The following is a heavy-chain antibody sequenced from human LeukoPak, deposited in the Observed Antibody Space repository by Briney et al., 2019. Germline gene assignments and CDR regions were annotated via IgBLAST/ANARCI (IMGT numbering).Heavy chain of an antibody. CDR2: IYTGGTT. CDR3: ARRPYSSSWYYFDY. V-gene: IGHV3-66*01. J-gene: IGHJ4*02. D-gene: IGHD6-13*01. Sequence: GGSLRLSCAASGFTFSSYGMHWVRQAPGKGLEWVSVIYTGGTTYYADSVKGRFTISRDNSKNTLYLQMNSLRAEDTAVYYCARRPYSSSWYYFDYWGQGTLVTVSS. CDR1: GFTFSSYG.